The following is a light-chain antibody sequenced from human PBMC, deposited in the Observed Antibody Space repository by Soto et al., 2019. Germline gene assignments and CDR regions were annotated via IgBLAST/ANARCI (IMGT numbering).Light chain of an antibody. CDR2: GAS. CDR3: QQYHTWPIT. V-gene: IGKV3-20*01. Sequence: EIVLTQSPGTLSLSPGERATLSCRASQSVSSSYLAWYQQKPGQAPRLLIYGASSRATGIPDRFSGSGSGTHFTLTISSLQSEDFGVYYCQQYHTWPITFGGGTKVDIK. CDR1: QSVSSSY. J-gene: IGKJ4*01.